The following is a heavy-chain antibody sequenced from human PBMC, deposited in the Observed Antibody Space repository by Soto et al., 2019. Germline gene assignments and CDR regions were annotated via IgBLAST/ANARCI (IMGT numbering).Heavy chain of an antibody. V-gene: IGHV1-46*01. CDR3: GRDLYQSVFYYGMDV. CDR1: GYTFTSYY. Sequence: ASVKVSCQASGYTFTSYYMHWVRQAPGQGLEWMGIINPSGGSTSYAQKFQGRVTMTTDTSTSTAYMELRSLRSDDTAVYYCGRDLYQSVFYYGMDVWGQGTTVTVSS. CDR2: INPSGGST. D-gene: IGHD2-2*01. J-gene: IGHJ6*02.